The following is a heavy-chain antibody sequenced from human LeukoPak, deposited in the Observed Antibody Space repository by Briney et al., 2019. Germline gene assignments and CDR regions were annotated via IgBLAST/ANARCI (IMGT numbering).Heavy chain of an antibody. D-gene: IGHD3-10*01. J-gene: IGHJ4*02. CDR1: GYTFTSYG. V-gene: IGHV1-18*01. CDR2: ISAYNGNT. CDR3: ARGPNGSGSYLNDY. Sequence: ASVKVSCKASGYTFTSYGISWVRPAPGQGLEWMGWISAYNGNTNYAQKLQGRVTMTTDTSTSTAYMELSSLRSEDAAMYYCARGPNGSGSYLNDYWGQGTLVTVSS.